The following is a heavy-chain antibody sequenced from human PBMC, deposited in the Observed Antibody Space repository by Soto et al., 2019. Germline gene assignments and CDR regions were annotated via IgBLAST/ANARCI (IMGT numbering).Heavy chain of an antibody. D-gene: IGHD1-26*01. CDR1: GFTFSSYA. CDR3: ARGLFSEPYYYYYGMDV. Sequence: PGGSLRLSCAASGFTFSSYAMHWVRQAPGKGLEWVAVISYDGSNKYYADSVRGRFTISRDNSKNTLYLQMNSLRAEDTAVYYCARGLFSEPYYYYYGMDVWGQGTTVTVSS. V-gene: IGHV3-30-3*01. J-gene: IGHJ6*02. CDR2: ISYDGSNK.